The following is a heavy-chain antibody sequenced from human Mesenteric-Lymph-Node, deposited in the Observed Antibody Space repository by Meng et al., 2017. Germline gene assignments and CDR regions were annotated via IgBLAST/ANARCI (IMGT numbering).Heavy chain of an antibody. CDR1: GGSISSSSYY. Sequence: SETLSLTCTVSGGSISSSSYYWGWIRQPPGKGLEWIGSIYYSGSTYYNPSLKSRVTISVDTSKNQFSLKLSSVTAADTAVYYCARLNLIPDLDPPPIDPWGQGTLVTVSS. J-gene: IGHJ5*02. CDR2: IYYSGST. V-gene: IGHV4-39*07. D-gene: IGHD3-9*01. CDR3: ARLNLIPDLDPPPIDP.